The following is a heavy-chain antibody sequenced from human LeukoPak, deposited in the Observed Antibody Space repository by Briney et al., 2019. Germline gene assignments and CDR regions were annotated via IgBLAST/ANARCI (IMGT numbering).Heavy chain of an antibody. CDR3: AREPIQWQLQGDAFDI. CDR1: GFTFSNHA. D-gene: IGHD1-26*01. V-gene: IGHV3-30*04. Sequence: GGSLRLSCAAAGFTFSNHAIHWVRQAPGKGLEWVVVISYDGSSTYYSDSVKGRFTISRDNSKSTLFLQIDSLRVDDTALYYCAREPIQWQLQGDAFDIWGQGTMVTVSS. CDR2: ISYDGSST. J-gene: IGHJ3*02.